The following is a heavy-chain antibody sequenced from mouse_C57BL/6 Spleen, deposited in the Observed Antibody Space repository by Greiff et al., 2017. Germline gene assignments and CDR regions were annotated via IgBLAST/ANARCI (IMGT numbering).Heavy chain of an antibody. CDR3: ARKGTTVVAPAY. CDR2: IYPGSGST. D-gene: IGHD1-1*01. Sequence: VQLQQPGAELVKPGASVKMSCKASGYTFTSYWITWVKQRPGQGLEWIGDIYPGSGSTNYNEKFKSKATLTVDTSSSTAYMQLSSLTSEDSAVYYCARKGTTVVAPAYWGQGTLVTVSA. CDR1: GYTFTSYW. V-gene: IGHV1-55*01. J-gene: IGHJ3*01.